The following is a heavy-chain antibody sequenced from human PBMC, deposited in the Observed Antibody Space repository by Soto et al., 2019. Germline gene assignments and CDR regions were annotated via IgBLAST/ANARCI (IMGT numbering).Heavy chain of an antibody. CDR3: ARQHSFKFFT. J-gene: IGHJ5*02. CDR1: GYNFGSAW. Sequence: PVPSLTISCKGVGYNFGSAWIGWVRQLPGKCLEWMGLIKPGTSDIRYCPPFRGQVTIPAGEAVTTAYLQWSGLKASVSAMYCCARQHSFKFFTSGQGALVTVSS. V-gene: IGHV5-51*01. D-gene: IGHD3-3*01. CDR2: IKPGTSDI.